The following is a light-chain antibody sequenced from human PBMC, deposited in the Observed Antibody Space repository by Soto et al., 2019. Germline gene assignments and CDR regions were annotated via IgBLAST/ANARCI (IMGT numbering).Light chain of an antibody. V-gene: IGKV3-20*01. CDR1: QSVSSSY. J-gene: IGKJ1*01. Sequence: EIVLTQSPGSLSLSTGERATLSCMASQSVSSSYLAWYQQKPGQAPRLIIYGASSRATGIPDRFSGSGSGTDCTLTISRLEPEDVTVYYCQQYGSSPWTFSQGTKVDIK. CDR3: QQYGSSPWT. CDR2: GAS.